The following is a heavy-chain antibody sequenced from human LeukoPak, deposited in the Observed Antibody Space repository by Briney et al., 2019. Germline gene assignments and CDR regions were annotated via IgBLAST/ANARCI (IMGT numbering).Heavy chain of an antibody. CDR2: IYYNGNT. CDR3: ARGRSNYYGMDV. CDR1: DGPINSYY. D-gene: IGHD1-26*01. Sequence: PSETLSLTCSVSDGPINSYYWNWIRRPPGKGQEWIGYIYYNGNTNYSPSLKSRVTMSVDTSKNLFSLKVSSVTAADTAVYYCARGRSNYYGMDVWGQGTTVTVSS. J-gene: IGHJ6*02. V-gene: IGHV4-59*01.